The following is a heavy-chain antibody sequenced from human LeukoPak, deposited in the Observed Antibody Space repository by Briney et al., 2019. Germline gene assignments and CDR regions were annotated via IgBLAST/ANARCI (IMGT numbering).Heavy chain of an antibody. CDR1: GFTFGSYG. CDR3: AIMHGYYNGSGYWVQ. D-gene: IGHD3-22*01. J-gene: IGHJ1*01. V-gene: IGHV3-23*01. CDR2: ITPNADRT. Sequence: GGSLRLSCAASGFTFGSYGMSWVRQAPGKGLEWVSFITPNADRTSYADSVEGRFTISRDNPRNTVYMQMNSLRDEDTAVYYCAIMHGYYNGSGYWVQWGQGTLVTVSS.